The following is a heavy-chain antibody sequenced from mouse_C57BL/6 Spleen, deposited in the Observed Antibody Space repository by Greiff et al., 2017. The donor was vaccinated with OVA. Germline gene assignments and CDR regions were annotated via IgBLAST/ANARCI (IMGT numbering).Heavy chain of an antibody. V-gene: IGHV14-4*01. CDR3: TTGGILRRFAY. CDR1: GFNIKDDY. D-gene: IGHD2-4*01. Sequence: VQLQQSGAELVRPGASVKLSCTASGFNIKDDYMHWVKQRPEQGLEWIGWIDPENGDTEYASKFQGKATITADTSSNTAYLQLSSLTSEDTAVDYCTTGGILRRFAYWGQGTLVTVSA. J-gene: IGHJ3*01. CDR2: IDPENGDT.